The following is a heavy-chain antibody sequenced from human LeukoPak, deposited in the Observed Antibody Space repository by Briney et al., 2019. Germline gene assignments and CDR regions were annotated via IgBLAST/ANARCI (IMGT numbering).Heavy chain of an antibody. CDR1: GDTFSSYA. V-gene: IGHV1-69*13. D-gene: IGHD1-7*01. Sequence: GASAKVSCKASGDTFSSYAISWVRQAPGQGLEWMGGIIPIFGTANYAQKFQGRVTITADESTSTAYMELSSLRSEDTAVYYRARIFGTTSRYYYYMDVWGKGTTVTVSS. CDR3: ARIFGTTSRYYYYMDV. J-gene: IGHJ6*03. CDR2: IIPIFGTA.